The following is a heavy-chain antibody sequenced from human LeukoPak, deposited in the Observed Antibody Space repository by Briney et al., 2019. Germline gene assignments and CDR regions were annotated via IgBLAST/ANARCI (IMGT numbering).Heavy chain of an antibody. V-gene: IGHV4-4*07. D-gene: IGHD3-22*01. Sequence: SETLSLTCTVSGGSISSYYWSWIRQPAGKGPEWLGRIYTSGSTNYNPSLKSRVTMSVDTSKNQVSLKLSSVTAADTAVYYCAGGVVSGYYPHYYYYMDVWGKGTTVTVSS. CDR3: AGGVVSGYYPHYYYYMDV. J-gene: IGHJ6*03. CDR2: IYTSGST. CDR1: GGSISSYY.